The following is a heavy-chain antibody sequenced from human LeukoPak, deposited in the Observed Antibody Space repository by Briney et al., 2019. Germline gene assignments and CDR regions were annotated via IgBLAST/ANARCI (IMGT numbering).Heavy chain of an antibody. V-gene: IGHV3-30*14. CDR2: ISNDGTNK. Sequence: GRSLRLSCAATGFTFSTYAMVWARQAPGKGLEWVAVISNDGTNKYYADSVKGRFTISRDNSNNTLYLQMNSLRVEDTALYYCARVTSSGWLYYFDYWGQGTLVTVSS. CDR3: ARVTSSGWLYYFDY. D-gene: IGHD6-19*01. CDR1: GFTFSTYA. J-gene: IGHJ4*02.